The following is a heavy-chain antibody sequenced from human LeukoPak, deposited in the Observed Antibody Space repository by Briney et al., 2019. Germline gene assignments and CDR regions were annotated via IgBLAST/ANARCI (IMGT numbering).Heavy chain of an antibody. Sequence: PGGSLRLSCAASGFTLSTYVMSWVRQAPGQGLEWVSFIRERGNTDYADSVKGRFTVSRDTSTNTLYLQMSSLRAEDTAVYFCAREGNYYFDYWGQGTLVTVSS. D-gene: IGHD1-1*01. J-gene: IGHJ4*02. V-gene: IGHV3-23*01. CDR2: IRERGNT. CDR1: GFTLSTYV. CDR3: AREGNYYFDY.